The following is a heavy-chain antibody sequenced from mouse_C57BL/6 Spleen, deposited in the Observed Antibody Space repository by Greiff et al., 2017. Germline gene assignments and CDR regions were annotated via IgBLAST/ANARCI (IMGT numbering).Heavy chain of an antibody. Sequence: EVKLVESGGGLVKPGGSLKLSCAASGFTFSSYAMYWVRQTPEKRLEWVATISDGGSYTYYPDNVKGRFTITRDNAKNNLYLQMSPLKSEDTAMDYCARDEEGCYVGDYWGQGTTRTVSS. CDR1: GFTFSSYA. CDR3: ARDEEGCYVGDY. CDR2: ISDGGSYT. V-gene: IGHV5-4*01. J-gene: IGHJ2*01. D-gene: IGHD1-1*02.